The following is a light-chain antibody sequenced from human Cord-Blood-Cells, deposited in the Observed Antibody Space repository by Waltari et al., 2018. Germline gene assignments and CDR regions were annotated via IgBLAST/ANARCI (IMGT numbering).Light chain of an antibody. CDR2: AGS. V-gene: IGKV1-39*01. CDR1: QSISSH. Sequence: DIQMTQSPSSLSASVGDRVTITCRASQSISSHLNWYQQKPGKAPKLLSYAGSSLQSGVPSRFSCSGSGTDSTLTISSLQPEDTASYYGKQSNSTLTVGQEPRLE. J-gene: IGKJ5*01. CDR3: KQSNSTLT.